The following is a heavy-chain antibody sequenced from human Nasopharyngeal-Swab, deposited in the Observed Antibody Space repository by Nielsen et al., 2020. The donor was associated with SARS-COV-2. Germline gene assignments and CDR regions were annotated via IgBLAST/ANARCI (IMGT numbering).Heavy chain of an antibody. D-gene: IGHD4-17*01. CDR1: GFIFSSYN. J-gene: IGHJ5*02. Sequence: GESLKISCVASGFIFSSYNMHWVRQAPGKGLEWVSSISTGSNYIFYADSVKGRFTISRDNAKNTLYLQMNSLRADDTAMYYCARTTPVTPAPWGQGTLVTVSS. CDR2: ISTGSNYI. CDR3: ARTTPVTPAP. V-gene: IGHV3-21*01.